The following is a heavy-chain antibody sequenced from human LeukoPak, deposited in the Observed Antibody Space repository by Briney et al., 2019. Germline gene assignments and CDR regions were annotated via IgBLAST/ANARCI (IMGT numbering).Heavy chain of an antibody. CDR1: GGSVSSGGYS. Sequence: QTLSLTCAVSGGSVSSGGYSWSWIRQPPGKGLEWIGYIYDRRSTYYNPSLKSGVTISVDRSKNQFSLKLSSVTAADTAVYFCARSIMITFGGVIVSQDAFDIWGQGTMVTVSS. CDR3: ARSIMITFGGVIVSQDAFDI. D-gene: IGHD3-16*02. J-gene: IGHJ3*02. CDR2: IYDRRST. V-gene: IGHV4-30-2*01.